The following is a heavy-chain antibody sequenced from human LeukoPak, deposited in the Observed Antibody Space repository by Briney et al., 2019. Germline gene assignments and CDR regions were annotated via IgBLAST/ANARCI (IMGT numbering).Heavy chain of an antibody. Sequence: ASVKVSCKTSGYTFTNYGISWVRQAPGQGLEWMGWISPYNGNTKYAQNLQGRVTMTTDTSTTTAYMELRSLRSDDTAVYYCARDFKIMWTPPDYWGQGTLVTVSS. CDR1: GYTFTNYG. D-gene: IGHD3-16*01. CDR3: ARDFKIMWTPPDY. CDR2: ISPYNGNT. V-gene: IGHV1-18*01. J-gene: IGHJ4*02.